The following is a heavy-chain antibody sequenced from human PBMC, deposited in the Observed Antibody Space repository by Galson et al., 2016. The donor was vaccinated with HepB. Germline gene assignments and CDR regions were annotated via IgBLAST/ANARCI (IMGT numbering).Heavy chain of an antibody. CDR2: INQDGSGK. CDR1: GFTFSSYW. V-gene: IGHV3-7*01. CDR3: VKESRSSSPGY. D-gene: IGHD6-6*01. J-gene: IGHJ4*02. Sequence: SLRLSCAASGFTFSSYWLSWVRQAPGKGLEWVANINQDGSGKNHVDSLKGRFDLTRDNAKNLSYLPLNSLRVEDTAVYYCVKESRSSSPGYWGQGTLVTVSA.